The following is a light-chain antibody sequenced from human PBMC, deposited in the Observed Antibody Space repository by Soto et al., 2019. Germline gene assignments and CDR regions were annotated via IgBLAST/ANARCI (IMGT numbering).Light chain of an antibody. J-gene: IGKJ1*01. Sequence: DIQMTQSPSTLSASXXXRXXIXCLASQSISSWLAWYQQKPGKAPKLLIYKASSLESGVPSRFSGSGSGTEFTLTISSLQPDDFATYYCQQYNSYSWTFGQGTKVDIK. V-gene: IGKV1-5*03. CDR3: QQYNSYSWT. CDR2: KAS. CDR1: QSISSW.